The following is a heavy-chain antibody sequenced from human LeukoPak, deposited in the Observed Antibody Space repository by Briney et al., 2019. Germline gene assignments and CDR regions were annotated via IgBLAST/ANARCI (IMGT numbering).Heavy chain of an antibody. CDR3: ARETPRRGETRDGYR. Sequence: GESLRLSCAASGFTFKKYWMNWVRQVPGKGLECLANIKEDGGETYYADSVKGRFTISRDNPKNLLFLQINSLRVEDTAVYYCARETPRRGETRDGYRWGQGTLVTVSS. CDR1: GFTFKKYW. CDR2: IKEDGGET. D-gene: IGHD5-24*01. V-gene: IGHV3-7*01. J-gene: IGHJ4*02.